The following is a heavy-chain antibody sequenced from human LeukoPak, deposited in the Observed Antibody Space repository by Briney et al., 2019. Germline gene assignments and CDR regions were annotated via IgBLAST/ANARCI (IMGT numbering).Heavy chain of an antibody. CDR1: GYTFTGYY. CDR3: ASDFPSRLLDY. CDR2: INPNSGGT. D-gene: IGHD5/OR15-5a*01. V-gene: IGHV1-2*06. J-gene: IGHJ4*02. Sequence: ASVKVSCKASGYTFTGYYMHWVRQAPGQGLEWMGRINPNSGGTNYAQKFQGRVTMTRNTSISTAYMELSSLRSEDTAIYYCASDFPSRLLDYWGQGTLLTVSS.